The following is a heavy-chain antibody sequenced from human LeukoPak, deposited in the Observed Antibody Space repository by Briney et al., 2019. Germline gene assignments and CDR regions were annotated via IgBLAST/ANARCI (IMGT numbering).Heavy chain of an antibody. D-gene: IGHD2-2*01. J-gene: IGHJ4*02. Sequence: GGSLRLSCAASGFTFSSYSMNWVRQAPGKGLEWVSSISSSSSYIYYADSVKGRFTISRDNAKNPLYLQMNSLRAEDTAVYYCAREKVVVPASKGFDYWGQGTLVTVSS. CDR1: GFTFSSYS. V-gene: IGHV3-21*01. CDR3: AREKVVVPASKGFDY. CDR2: ISSSSSYI.